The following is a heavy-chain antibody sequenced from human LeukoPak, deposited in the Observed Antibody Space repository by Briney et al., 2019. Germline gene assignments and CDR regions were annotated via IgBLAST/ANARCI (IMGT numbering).Heavy chain of an antibody. CDR1: GFTFSSYE. J-gene: IGHJ6*02. CDR2: ISNSGSTI. D-gene: IGHD3-16*01. CDR3: ARDGGFIRNWEHSYYYGMDG. Sequence: PGGSLRLSCAASGFTFSSYEMNWVRQAPGKGLEWVSYISNSGSTIYYADSVKGRFTISRDNAKNSLYLQMNSLRAEDTAVYYCARDGGFIRNWEHSYYYGMDGWGQGTTVTVSS. V-gene: IGHV3-48*03.